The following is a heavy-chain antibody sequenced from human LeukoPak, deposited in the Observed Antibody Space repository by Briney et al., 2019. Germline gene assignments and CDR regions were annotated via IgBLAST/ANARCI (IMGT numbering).Heavy chain of an antibody. Sequence: GGSLRLSCAASGFTFSSYGMHWVRQAPGKGLEWVAFIRYDGRNKYYADSVKGRLTISRDNSKNSLYLQMNSLRAEDTAVYYCARGGGSHLSRFDYWGQGTLVTVSS. J-gene: IGHJ4*02. D-gene: IGHD1-26*01. CDR3: ARGGGSHLSRFDY. V-gene: IGHV3-30*02. CDR1: GFTFSSYG. CDR2: IRYDGRNK.